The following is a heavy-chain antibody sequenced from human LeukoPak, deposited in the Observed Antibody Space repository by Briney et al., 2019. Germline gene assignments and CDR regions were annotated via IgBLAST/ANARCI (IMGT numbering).Heavy chain of an antibody. CDR2: INPNSGGT. CDR1: GYTLTGYY. CDR3: AILPNSVVVVAANY. J-gene: IGHJ4*02. Sequence: ASVKASCKASGYTLTGYYMHWVWQAPGQGLEWMGWINPNSGGTNYSQKFQGRVTITRDTSISTAYMELSRLRSDDTAVYYCAILPNSVVVVAANYWGQGTLVTVSS. V-gene: IGHV1-2*02. D-gene: IGHD2-15*01.